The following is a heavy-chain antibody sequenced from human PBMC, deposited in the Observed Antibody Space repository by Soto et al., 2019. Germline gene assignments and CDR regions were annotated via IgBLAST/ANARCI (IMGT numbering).Heavy chain of an antibody. CDR1: GFSLSTSEVG. D-gene: IGHD6-19*01. J-gene: IGHJ4*02. Sequence: QITLKESGPTLVKPTQTLTLTCSFSGFSLSTSEVGVGWIRQPPGKGLEWLALIYWDDDKEYSPSLRSRLTITKDPSKNQGVLIMTHRDPPGTATYYCAHGSGWLFDYWGQGTLVTVSS. V-gene: IGHV2-5*02. CDR2: IYWDDDK. CDR3: AHGSGWLFDY.